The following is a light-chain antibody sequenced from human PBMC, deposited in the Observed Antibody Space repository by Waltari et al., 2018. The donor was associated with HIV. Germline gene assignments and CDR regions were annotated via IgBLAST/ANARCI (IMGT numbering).Light chain of an antibody. V-gene: IGLV1-44*01. CDR2: PEN. CDR3: ATWDDRLNYWV. CDR1: TSNIGTNS. Sequence: QSVVTQPPSASGDPVQRVTIYCSGSTSNIGTNSVSCYQQFPGTAPKLLIYPENERPAAVPDRSSGSKSGTSASLAISGLQSEDEADYYCATWDDRLNYWVFGGGTKLTVL. J-gene: IGLJ3*02.